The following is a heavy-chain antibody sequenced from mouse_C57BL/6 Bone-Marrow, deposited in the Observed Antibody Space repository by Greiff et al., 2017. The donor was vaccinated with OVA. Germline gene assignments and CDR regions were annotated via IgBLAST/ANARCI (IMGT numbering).Heavy chain of an antibody. V-gene: IGHV2-4*01. CDR2: IWSGGST. J-gene: IGHJ3*01. D-gene: IGHD2-4*01. CDR1: GFSLTSYG. CDR3: AKDYDYDGGVFAY. Sequence: VKLVESGPGLVQPSQSLSITCTVSGFSLTSYGVHWVRQPPGKGLEWLGVIWSGGSTDYNAAFISRLSISKDNSKSQVFFKMNSLQADDTAIYYCAKDYDYDGGVFAYWGQGTLVTVSA.